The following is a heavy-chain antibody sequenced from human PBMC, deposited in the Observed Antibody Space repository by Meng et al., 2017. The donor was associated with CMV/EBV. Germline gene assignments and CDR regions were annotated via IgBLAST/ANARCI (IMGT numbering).Heavy chain of an antibody. J-gene: IGHJ4*02. CDR2: IYSGGST. CDR3: AKGGIQLWAQFDY. Sequence: GGSLRLSCAASGFTVSSNYMSWVRQAPGKGLEWVSVIYSGGSTYYADSVKGRFTISRDNSKNTLYLQMNSLRAEDTAVYYCAKGGIQLWAQFDYWGQGTLVTVSS. V-gene: IGHV3-53*01. CDR1: GFTVSSNY. D-gene: IGHD5-18*01.